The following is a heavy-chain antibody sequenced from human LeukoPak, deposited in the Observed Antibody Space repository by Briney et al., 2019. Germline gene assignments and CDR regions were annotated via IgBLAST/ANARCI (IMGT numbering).Heavy chain of an antibody. CDR2: ISFGGSVK. D-gene: IGHD2-2*01. CDR1: GFTFSNNG. Sequence: PGGSLRLSCAASGFTFSNNGMHWVRQAPGKGLEWVAVISFGGSVKYYGDSMKGRFTISRDNSKNTLYLGMNSLRGEDTAVYYCTKDISHCSQSTCYGGYFDNWGQGTLVTVSS. V-gene: IGHV3-30*18. CDR3: TKDISHCSQSTCYGGYFDN. J-gene: IGHJ4*02.